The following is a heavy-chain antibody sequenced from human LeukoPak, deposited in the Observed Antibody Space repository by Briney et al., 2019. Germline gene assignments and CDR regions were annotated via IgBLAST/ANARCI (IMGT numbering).Heavy chain of an antibody. Sequence: GGSLRLSCAASGVTISSYWMSWVRQAPGKGLEWVANIKLHGSEKYYVDSVKGRFTISGDPAENSLYLQMHSLIAECTAVYYCARTFFKPQHLDYWGQGTLVTVSS. CDR1: GVTISSYW. CDR3: ARTFFKPQHLDY. CDR2: IKLHGSEK. V-gene: IGHV3-7*01. D-gene: IGHD3-3*01. J-gene: IGHJ4*02.